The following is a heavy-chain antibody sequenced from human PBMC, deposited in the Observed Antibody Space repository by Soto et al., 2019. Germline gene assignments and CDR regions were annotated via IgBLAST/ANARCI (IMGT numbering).Heavy chain of an antibody. J-gene: IGHJ4*02. Sequence: EVQLLESGGGLVQPGGSLRLSCAASGFTFSSYAMSWVRQAPGKGLEWVSAISGSGGSTYYADSVKGRFTISRDNSKNTLYLQMNSLRAGDTAVYYCAKVGPNGVKRNDLYYFDYWGQGTLVTVSS. CDR2: ISGSGGST. CDR1: GFTFSSYA. CDR3: AKVGPNGVKRNDLYYFDY. V-gene: IGHV3-23*01. D-gene: IGHD2-8*01.